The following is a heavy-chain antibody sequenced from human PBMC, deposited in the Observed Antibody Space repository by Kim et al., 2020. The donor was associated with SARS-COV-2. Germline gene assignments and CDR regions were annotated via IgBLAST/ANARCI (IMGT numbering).Heavy chain of an antibody. D-gene: IGHD2-2*01. Sequence: ASVKVSCETSGYTFTDYYVQWVRQAPGQGPAWMGWINPKSGDTKYAQKFQGWVTLTSDTSINTAYMEITNLKFDDTALYYCPRATNGCHQVPPGWFVP. CDR1: GYTFTDYY. CDR3: PRATNGCHQVPPGWFVP. V-gene: IGHV1-2*04. CDR2: INPKSGDT. J-gene: IGHJ5*02.